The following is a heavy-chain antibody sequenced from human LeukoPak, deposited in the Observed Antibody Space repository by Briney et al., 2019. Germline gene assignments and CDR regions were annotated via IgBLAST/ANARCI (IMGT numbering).Heavy chain of an antibody. CDR2: ISSNSSYI. Sequence: GSLRLSCATSGFTFSSYNMNWVRQAPGKGLEWVSSISSNSSYIYYADSVKGRFTISRDNAKNSLYLQMNSLRAEDTAVYYCARGDLYYYDSSGYPTTSSFDYWGQGTLVTVSS. J-gene: IGHJ4*02. V-gene: IGHV3-21*01. D-gene: IGHD3-22*01. CDR1: GFTFSSYN. CDR3: ARGDLYYYDSSGYPTTSSFDY.